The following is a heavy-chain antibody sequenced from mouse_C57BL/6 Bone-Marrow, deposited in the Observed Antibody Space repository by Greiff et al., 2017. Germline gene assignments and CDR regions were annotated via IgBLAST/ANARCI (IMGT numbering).Heavy chain of an antibody. CDR1: GYTFTSYD. Sequence: QVQLQQSGPELVKPGASVKLSCKASGYTFTSYDINWVKQRPGQGLEWIGWIYPRGGSTTYNEKFQGKATLTVDTSARTACMELQRLTSEDSAGYICTRFYEGYYVYYCDYWGQGTTLTVSS. D-gene: IGHD2-3*01. CDR3: TRFYEGYYVYYCDY. J-gene: IGHJ2*01. CDR2: IYPRGGST. V-gene: IGHV1-85*01.